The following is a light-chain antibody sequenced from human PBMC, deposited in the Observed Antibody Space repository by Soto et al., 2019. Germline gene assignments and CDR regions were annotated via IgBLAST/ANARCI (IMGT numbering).Light chain of an antibody. CDR1: QSVSSSY. Sequence: EIVFKQSPGTLSLCPGEGATLSCRASQSVSSSYLAWYQQKPGQAPRLLIYGASNRATGIPARFSGSRSGTDFTLTISILEPEDFAVYYCHERPGWPRTFGQATKVDTK. V-gene: IGKV3D-20*02. CDR2: GAS. CDR3: HERPGWPRT. J-gene: IGKJ1*01.